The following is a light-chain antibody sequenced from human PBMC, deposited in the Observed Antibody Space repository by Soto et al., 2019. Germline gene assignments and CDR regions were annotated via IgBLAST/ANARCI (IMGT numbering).Light chain of an antibody. V-gene: IGKV1-5*01. J-gene: IGKJ4*01. CDR1: QNIGSC. Sequence: DIQMTQSPSTLSASVGDRVAITCRASQNIGSCLAWYQQKPEEAPKLLIYDASSLESGVPLRFGGSGSGTDFTLIISSLQPDDFATYYCQQCNTPFTFGGGTKVEIK. CDR3: QQCNTPFT. CDR2: DAS.